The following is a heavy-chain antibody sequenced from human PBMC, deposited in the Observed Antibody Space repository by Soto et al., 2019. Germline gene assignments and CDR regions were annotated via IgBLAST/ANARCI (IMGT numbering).Heavy chain of an antibody. CDR3: ARSPYADALDI. V-gene: IGHV4-28*01. CDR1: GYSITNVNW. J-gene: IGHJ3*02. Sequence: QVQLQESGPGLMKPSDTLSLTCAVSGYSITNVNWWAWIRQPPGKGLEWIGYTFHSWPTHYNPAXXLRDSPPPPCXXPXSXXTSNNPFSLKVASLTAEATAVSYCARSPYADALDIWGQGTPVIVSS. D-gene: IGHD2-2*01. CDR2: TFHSWPT.